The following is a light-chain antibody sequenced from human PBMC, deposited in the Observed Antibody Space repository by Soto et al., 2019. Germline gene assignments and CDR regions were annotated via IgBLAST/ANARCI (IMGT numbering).Light chain of an antibody. CDR2: DVS. V-gene: IGLV2-14*03. CDR1: SSDVGGYNY. Sequence: QSALTQPASVSGSPGQSITISCTGTSSDVGGYNYVSWYQHHPGKAPKLMIYDVSNRPSGVSNRFSGSKSGNTAPLSISGLQPEDEADYYCSSYRTSNTRQIVCGTGTKLTVL. J-gene: IGLJ1*01. CDR3: SSYRTSNTRQIV.